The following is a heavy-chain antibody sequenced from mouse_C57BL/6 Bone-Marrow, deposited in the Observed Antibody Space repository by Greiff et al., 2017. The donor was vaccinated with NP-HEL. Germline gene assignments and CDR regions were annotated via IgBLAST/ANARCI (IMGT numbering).Heavy chain of an antibody. Sequence: EVQLVESGGGLVKPGGSLKLSCAASGFTFSDYGMHWVRQAPEKGLEWVAYISSGSSTIYYADTVKGRFTISRDNAKNTLFLQMTSLRSEDTAMYYCAKHYDGYYLFAYWGQGTLVTVSA. CDR2: ISSGSSTI. D-gene: IGHD2-3*01. J-gene: IGHJ3*01. V-gene: IGHV5-17*01. CDR3: AKHYDGYYLFAY. CDR1: GFTFSDYG.